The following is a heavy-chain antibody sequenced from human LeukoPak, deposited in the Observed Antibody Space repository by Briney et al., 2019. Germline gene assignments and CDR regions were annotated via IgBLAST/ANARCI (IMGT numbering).Heavy chain of an antibody. CDR3: ARAPLTWDDYDSSGYSCFDY. V-gene: IGHV4-34*01. CDR2: IYHSGST. J-gene: IGHJ4*02. CDR1: GGSFSGSY. Sequence: SETLSLTCAVYGGSFSGSYWSWIRQPPGKGLEWIGEIYHSGSTNYNPSLKSRVTISVDTSKNQFSLKLSSVTAADTAVYYCARAPLTWDDYDSSGYSCFDYWGQGTLVTVSS. D-gene: IGHD3-22*01.